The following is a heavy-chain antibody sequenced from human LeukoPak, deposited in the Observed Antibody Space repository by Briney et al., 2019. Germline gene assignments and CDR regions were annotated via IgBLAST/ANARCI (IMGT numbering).Heavy chain of an antibody. V-gene: IGHV4-59*01. D-gene: IGHD6-19*01. Sequence: SETLSLTCTVSGGPISTYYWSWIRQPPGKGLEWIGYINYSGSTNYNPSLKSRVTISIDLSKNQLSLKLSSVTAADTAVYYCARAGYSSGWYGYYYYGMDVWGQGTTVTVSS. CDR1: GGPISTYY. J-gene: IGHJ6*02. CDR2: INYSGST. CDR3: ARAGYSSGWYGYYYYGMDV.